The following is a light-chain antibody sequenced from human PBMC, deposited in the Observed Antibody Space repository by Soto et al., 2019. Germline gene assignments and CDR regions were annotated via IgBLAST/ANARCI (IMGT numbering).Light chain of an antibody. CDR3: QQYGSPPMYA. CDR1: QSVVSKF. J-gene: IGKJ2*01. V-gene: IGKV3-20*01. Sequence: EIVLTQSPGNLSLSPGERATLSCRASQSVVSKFFAWYQQKPGQAPRLLIYATSSRATGIPDRFSGSGSGTDFTLTISRLEPEDFAVYYCQQYGSPPMYAFGQGTKLEIK. CDR2: ATS.